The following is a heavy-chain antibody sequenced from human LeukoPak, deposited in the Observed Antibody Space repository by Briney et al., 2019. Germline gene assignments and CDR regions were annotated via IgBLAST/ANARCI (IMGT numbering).Heavy chain of an antibody. D-gene: IGHD2-15*01. CDR1: GYPFISHG. CDR3: ARDRTHSGGWHPFFDY. Sequence: ASVKVSCKASGYPFISHGITWVRQAPGQGLEWMGWISCYNGDTHYAQNFQGRVTMTTDKFTSTAYMELKSLRSDDTAIYYCARDRTHSGGWHPFFDYWGQGTLVAVSS. CDR2: ISCYNGDT. V-gene: IGHV1-18*01. J-gene: IGHJ4*02.